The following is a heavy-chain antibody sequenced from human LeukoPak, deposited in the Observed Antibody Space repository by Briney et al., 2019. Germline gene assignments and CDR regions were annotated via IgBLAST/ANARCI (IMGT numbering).Heavy chain of an antibody. J-gene: IGHJ4*02. Sequence: GASVKVSCTASGYTFTGYYMHWVRQAPGQGLEWMGWINPNSGGTNYAQKFQGRVTMTRDTSISTAYMELSRLRSDDTAVYYCARDLVVVVAANDYWGQGTLVTVSS. D-gene: IGHD2-15*01. CDR3: ARDLVVVVAANDY. V-gene: IGHV1-2*02. CDR1: GYTFTGYY. CDR2: INPNSGGT.